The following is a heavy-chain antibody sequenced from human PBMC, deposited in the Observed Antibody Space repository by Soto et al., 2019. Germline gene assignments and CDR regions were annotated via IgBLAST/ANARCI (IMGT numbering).Heavy chain of an antibody. CDR3: ATHAVAGLDAFDI. J-gene: IGHJ3*02. Sequence: EVQLLESGGGLVQPGGSLRLSCAASGFTFSSYAMSWVRQAPGKGLEWVSAISGSGGSTYYADSVKGRFTISRDNSKNTLYLQMNSLIAEDTAVYYCATHAVAGLDAFDIWGQGTMVTVSS. CDR1: GFTFSSYA. V-gene: IGHV3-23*01. D-gene: IGHD6-19*01. CDR2: ISGSGGST.